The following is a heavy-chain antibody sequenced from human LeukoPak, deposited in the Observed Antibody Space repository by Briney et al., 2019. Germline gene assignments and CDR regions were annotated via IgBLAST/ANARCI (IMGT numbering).Heavy chain of an antibody. CDR2: IWYDGIRK. D-gene: IGHD3-22*01. Sequence: GGSLRLSCAASGFTFSNYGMHWVRQVPGKGLEWVAAIWYDGIRKYYADSVKGRLTISRDNSKNTLYLQMNSLRAEDTAVYYCARDLEDSSPFGAFDMWGQGTMVTVSS. CDR1: GFTFSNYG. V-gene: IGHV3-33*08. J-gene: IGHJ3*02. CDR3: ARDLEDSSPFGAFDM.